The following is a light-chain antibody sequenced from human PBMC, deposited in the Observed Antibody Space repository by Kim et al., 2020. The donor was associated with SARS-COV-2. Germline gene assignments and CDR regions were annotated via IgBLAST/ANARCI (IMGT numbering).Light chain of an antibody. Sequence: GQSITIFCTGTSSDVGSYNLVSWYQQHPGKAPKLMIYEVSKRPSGVSNRFSGSKSGNTASLTISGLQAEDEADYYCCSYAGSSTYVFGIGTQLTVL. CDR1: SSDVGSYNL. CDR3: CSYAGSSTYV. J-gene: IGLJ1*01. V-gene: IGLV2-23*02. CDR2: EVS.